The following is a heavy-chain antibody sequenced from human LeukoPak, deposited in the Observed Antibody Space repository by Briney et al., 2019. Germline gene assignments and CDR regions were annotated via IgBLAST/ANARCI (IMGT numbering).Heavy chain of an antibody. V-gene: IGHV3-30*02. CDR1: GFTFSSYG. D-gene: IGHD3-10*01. Sequence: GGSLRLSCAASGFTFSSYGMHWVRQAPGKGLEWVAFIRYDGTNKYYADSVKGRFTISRDNSKNTLYLQMNSLRAEDTAVYYCAWSGITMVRGVQRGVDYYYYGMDVWGQGTTGTVSS. CDR3: AWSGITMVRGVQRGVDYYYYGMDV. J-gene: IGHJ6*02. CDR2: IRYDGTNK.